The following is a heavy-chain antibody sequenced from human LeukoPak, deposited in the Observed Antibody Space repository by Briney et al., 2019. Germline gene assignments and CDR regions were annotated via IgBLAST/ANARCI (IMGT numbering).Heavy chain of an antibody. D-gene: IGHD6-6*01. J-gene: IGHJ5*02. CDR1: GGSISSSGYD. CDR2: IHYSGST. Sequence: SETLSLTCTVSGGSISSSGYDWGWMRQPPGKGLEWIGAIHYSGSTTYNPSLKSRVTISVDTSENHFSLKLSSVTAADSAVYYCARYSSSSGWFDPWGQGTLVTVSS. CDR3: ARYSSSSGWFDP. V-gene: IGHV4-39*02.